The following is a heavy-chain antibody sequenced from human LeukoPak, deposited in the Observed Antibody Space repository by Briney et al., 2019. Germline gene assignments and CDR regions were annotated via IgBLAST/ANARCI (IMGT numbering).Heavy chain of an antibody. CDR1: GFTFSSYG. D-gene: IGHD5-18*01. CDR2: ISYDGSNK. J-gene: IGHJ6*04. Sequence: GRSLRLSCAASGFTFSSYGMHWVRQAPGKGLEWAAVISYDGSNKYYADSVKGRFTISRDNFKNTLYLQMNSLRAEDTAVYYCAKGAVDTAMVDYYYYYGMDVWGKGTTVTVSS. CDR3: AKGAVDTAMVDYYYYYGMDV. V-gene: IGHV3-30*18.